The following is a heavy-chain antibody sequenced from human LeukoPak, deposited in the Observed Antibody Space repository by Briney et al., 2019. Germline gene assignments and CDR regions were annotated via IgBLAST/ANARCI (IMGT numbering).Heavy chain of an antibody. V-gene: IGHV4-61*02. CDR3: ARGRIVVVIGPVFDY. J-gene: IGHJ4*02. CDR1: GDFISSGNYY. D-gene: IGHD3-22*01. CDR2: IHTSGST. Sequence: SQTLSLTCTVSGDFISSGNYYWNWIRQPAGKGLEWIGRIHTSGSTNYNPPLKSRVTISVDTSKNQFSLKLSSVTAADTAVYYCARGRIVVVIGPVFDYWGQGTLVTVSS.